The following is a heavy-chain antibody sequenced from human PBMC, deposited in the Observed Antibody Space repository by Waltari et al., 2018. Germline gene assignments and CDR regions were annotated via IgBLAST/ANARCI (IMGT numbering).Heavy chain of an antibody. CDR2: IKQDGSEK. D-gene: IGHD7-27*01. Sequence: EVQLVESGGGLVQPGGSLRLSCAASGFTFSSYWMSWVRQAPGKGLGWGANIKQDGSEKYYVDSVKGRLTISRDNAKNSLYLQMNSLRAEDTAVYYCASNRPPFDYWGQGTLVTVSS. CDR1: GFTFSSYW. V-gene: IGHV3-7*02. J-gene: IGHJ4*02. CDR3: ASNRPPFDY.